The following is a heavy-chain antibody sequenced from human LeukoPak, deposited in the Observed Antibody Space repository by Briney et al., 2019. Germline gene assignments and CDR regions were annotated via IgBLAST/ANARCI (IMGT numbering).Heavy chain of an antibody. V-gene: IGHV1-8*03. CDR3: ARGRIMITFGGVIVTDAFDI. CDR2: MNPNSGNT. Sequence: ASVTVSCTASGYTFTSYDINWVRQATGQGLEWMGWMNPNSGNTGYAQKFQGRVTITRNTSISIAYMELSSLRSEDTAVYYCARGRIMITFGGVIVTDAFDIWGQGTMVTVSS. D-gene: IGHD3-16*02. CDR1: GYTFTSYD. J-gene: IGHJ3*02.